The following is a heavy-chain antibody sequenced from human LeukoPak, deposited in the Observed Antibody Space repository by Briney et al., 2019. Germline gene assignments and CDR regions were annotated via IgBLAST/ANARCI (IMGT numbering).Heavy chain of an antibody. CDR3: ARHGLLLDAFDI. V-gene: IGHV4-39*01. J-gene: IGHJ3*02. CDR1: GGSISSSSYY. D-gene: IGHD2-15*01. CDR2: IYYSGST. Sequence: KTSETLSLTCTVSGGSISSSSYYWGWIRQPPGKGLEWIGSIYYSGSTYYNPSLKSRVTISVDTSKNQFSLKPSSVTAADTAVYYCARHGLLLDAFDIWGQGTMVTVSS.